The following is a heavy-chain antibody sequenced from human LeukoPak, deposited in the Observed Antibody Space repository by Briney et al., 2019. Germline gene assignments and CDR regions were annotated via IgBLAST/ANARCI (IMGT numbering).Heavy chain of an antibody. CDR2: ISPYSGNT. J-gene: IGHJ6*03. D-gene: IGHD2-2*01. CDR1: GYTFTRFG. V-gene: IGHV1-18*01. CDR3: ARRGPFCSSISCYDDLYYYYFMDV. Sequence: ASVKVSCKASGYTFTRFGISWVRQAPGQGLEWMGWISPYSGNTDYAQKVQGRVTMTTDTSTSTAYMELRSLRSDDTAVYYCARRGPFCSSISCYDDLYYYYFMDVWGKGTTVTVSS.